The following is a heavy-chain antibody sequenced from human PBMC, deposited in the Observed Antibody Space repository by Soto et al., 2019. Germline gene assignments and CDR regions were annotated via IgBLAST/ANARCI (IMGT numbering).Heavy chain of an antibody. CDR2: INAGNGNT. D-gene: IGHD6-19*01. CDR1: GYTFTSYA. V-gene: IGHV1-3*01. Sequence: ASVKVSCKASGYTFTSYAMHWVRQAPGQRLEWMGWINAGNGNTKYSQKFQGRVTITRDTSASTAYMELSSLRSEDTAVYYCARCPRFSWQWPVPHAFDIWGKGTMVTVSS. J-gene: IGHJ3*02. CDR3: ARCPRFSWQWPVPHAFDI.